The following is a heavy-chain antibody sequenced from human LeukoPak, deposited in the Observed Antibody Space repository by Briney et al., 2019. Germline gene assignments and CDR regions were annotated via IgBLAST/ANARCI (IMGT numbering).Heavy chain of an antibody. V-gene: IGHV3-11*01. D-gene: IGHD6-19*01. J-gene: IGHJ4*02. CDR1: GFTFSDYY. CDR2: ISSSGSTI. Sequence: NAGGSLRLSCAGSGFTFSDYYMSWIRQAPGKGLEWVTYISSSGSTIYYADSVKGRFTISRDNAKNSLYLQMNSLRAEDTAVYYCARDARIAVAGTTDYWGQGTLVTVSS. CDR3: ARDARIAVAGTTDY.